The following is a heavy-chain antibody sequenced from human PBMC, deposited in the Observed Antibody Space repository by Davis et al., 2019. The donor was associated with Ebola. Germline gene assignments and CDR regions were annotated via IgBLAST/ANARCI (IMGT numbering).Heavy chain of an antibody. CDR2: ISSSSSYI. Sequence: PGGSLRLSCAASGFTFSSYSMNWVRQAPGKGLEWVSSISSSSSYIYYADSVKGRFTISRDNAKNSLYLQMNSLRAEDTAVYYCARSPNYDFWSGYYRVDYGMDVWGQGTTVTVSS. J-gene: IGHJ6*02. CDR3: ARSPNYDFWSGYYRVDYGMDV. V-gene: IGHV3-21*01. CDR1: GFTFSSYS. D-gene: IGHD3-3*01.